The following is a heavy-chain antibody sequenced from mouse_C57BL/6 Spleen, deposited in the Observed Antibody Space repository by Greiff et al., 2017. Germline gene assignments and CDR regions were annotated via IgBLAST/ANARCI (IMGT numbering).Heavy chain of an antibody. D-gene: IGHD2-1*01. J-gene: IGHJ4*01. CDR2: INYDGSST. CDR1: GFTFSDYY. CDR3: ARGGFYWGMDY. Sequence: EVQRVESEGGLVQPGSSMKLSCTASGFTFSDYYMAWVRQVPEKGLEWVANINYDGSSTYYLDSLKSRFIISGDNAKNILYLQMSSLKSEDTATYYCARGGFYWGMDYWGQGTSVTVSS. V-gene: IGHV5-16*01.